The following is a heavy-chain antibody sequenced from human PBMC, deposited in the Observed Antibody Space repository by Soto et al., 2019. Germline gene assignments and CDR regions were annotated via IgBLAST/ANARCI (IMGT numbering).Heavy chain of an antibody. D-gene: IGHD3-10*01. Sequence: ASVKVSCKTSGFTFSTSAVQWVRQARGQRLEWIGWIVVGSGKTNYAQKFQDRVAITRDTSTGTSYLEMTGLTSADTAAYYCAADTLQKAVWGQGTLVTVSS. CDR1: GFTFSTSA. CDR3: AADTLQKAV. CDR2: IVVGSGKT. V-gene: IGHV1-58*01. J-gene: IGHJ4*02.